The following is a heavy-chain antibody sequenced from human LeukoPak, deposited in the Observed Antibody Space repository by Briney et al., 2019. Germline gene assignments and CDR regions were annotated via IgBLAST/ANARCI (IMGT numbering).Heavy chain of an antibody. CDR3: ARGQTTPIPRRGNLRHYYSYGMDV. Sequence: ASVKVSCKASGYTFTSYDINWVRQATGQGLEWMGWMNPNSGNTGYAQKFQGRVTMTRNTSISTAYMELRSLRSDDTAVYYCARGQTTPIPRRGNLRHYYSYGMDVWGQGTTVTVSS. J-gene: IGHJ6*02. D-gene: IGHD4-11*01. CDR1: GYTFTSYD. CDR2: MNPNSGNT. V-gene: IGHV1-8*01.